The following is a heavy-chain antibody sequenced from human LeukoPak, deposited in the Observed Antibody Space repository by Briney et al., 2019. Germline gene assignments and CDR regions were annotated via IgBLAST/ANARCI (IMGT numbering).Heavy chain of an antibody. CDR2: MNLSGGTT. CDR3: ARDFGYNWKANWFDP. D-gene: IGHD1-1*01. Sequence: ASVKVSCKASVYRFTSYYMHWVRRAPGQGLEWWGIMNLSGGTTYYAQKFQGRVTMTNDMSTSTVYIELSSLRSEDTAVYYCARDFGYNWKANWFDPWGQGTLVTVS. V-gene: IGHV1-46*01. J-gene: IGHJ5*02. CDR1: VYRFTSYY.